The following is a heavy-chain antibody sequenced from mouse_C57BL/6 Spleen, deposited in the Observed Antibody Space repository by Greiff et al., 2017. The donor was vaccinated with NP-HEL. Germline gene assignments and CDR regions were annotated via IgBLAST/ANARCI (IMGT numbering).Heavy chain of an antibody. CDR1: GYTFTDYY. CDR2: INPNNGGT. V-gene: IGHV1-26*01. J-gene: IGHJ4*01. Sequence: EVQLQQSGPELVKPGASVKISCKASGYTFTDYYMNWVKQSHGKSLEWIGDINPNNGGTSYNQKFKGKATLTVDKSSSTAYMELRSLTSEDSAVYYCARGEPYYYAMDYWGQGTSVTVSS. CDR3: ARGEPYYYAMDY.